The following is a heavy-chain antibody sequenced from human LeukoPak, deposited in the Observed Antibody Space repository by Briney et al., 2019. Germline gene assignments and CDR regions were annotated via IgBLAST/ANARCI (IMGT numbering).Heavy chain of an antibody. V-gene: IGHV4-39*01. Sequence: GSLRLSCAASGFTFSSYSMNWVRQPPGKGLEWIGSIYYSGSTYYNPSLKSRVTISVDTSKNQFSLKLSSVTAADTAVYYCARRVAVAGRGYYYYYMDVWGKGTTVTISS. CDR2: IYYSGST. CDR3: ARRVAVAGRGYYYYYMDV. CDR1: GFTFSSYSMN. J-gene: IGHJ6*03. D-gene: IGHD6-19*01.